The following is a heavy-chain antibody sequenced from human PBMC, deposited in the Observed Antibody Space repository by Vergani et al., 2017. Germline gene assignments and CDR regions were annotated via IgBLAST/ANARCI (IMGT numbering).Heavy chain of an antibody. J-gene: IGHJ6*02. D-gene: IGHD3-3*01. Sequence: QVQLVQSGAEVKKPGSSVKVSCKASGGTFSSYAISWVRQAPGQGLEWMGGIIPIFGTANYAQKFQGRVTITAEESTSTAYMELSSLRSEDTAVYYGASRDITIFGVVIIRGYYYYGMDVWGQGTTVTVSS. CDR3: ASRDITIFGVVIIRGYYYYGMDV. CDR1: GGTFSSYA. V-gene: IGHV1-69*13. CDR2: IIPIFGTA.